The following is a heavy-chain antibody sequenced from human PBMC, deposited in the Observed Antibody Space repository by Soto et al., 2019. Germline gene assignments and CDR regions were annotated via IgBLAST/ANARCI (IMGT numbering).Heavy chain of an antibody. V-gene: IGHV3-48*03. CDR3: ARDLRDGSMKRGRFDP. Sequence: GGSQRLSCAASGFTFGSFEMNWIRQAPGKGLEWLAYISSTGKTIHYADSVKGRFTISRDNAHNSLFLQMNSLRAEDTAVYYCARDLRDGSMKRGRFDPWGQGTLVTVSS. CDR1: GFTFGSFE. J-gene: IGHJ5*02. D-gene: IGHD3-9*01. CDR2: ISSTGKTI.